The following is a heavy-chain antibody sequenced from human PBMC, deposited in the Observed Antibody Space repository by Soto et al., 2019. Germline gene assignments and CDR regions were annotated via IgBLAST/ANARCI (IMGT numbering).Heavy chain of an antibody. CDR2: IYWDDDK. V-gene: IGHV2-5*02. CDR1: TSGVG. J-gene: IGHJ4*02. D-gene: IGHD3-3*01. CDR3: AHSPWSGYYSAWGGFDY. Sequence: TSGVGVGWIRQPPGKALEWLALIYWDDDKRYSPSLKSRLTITKDTSKNQVVLTMTNMDPVDTATYYCAHSPWSGYYSAWGGFDYWGQGTLVTVSS.